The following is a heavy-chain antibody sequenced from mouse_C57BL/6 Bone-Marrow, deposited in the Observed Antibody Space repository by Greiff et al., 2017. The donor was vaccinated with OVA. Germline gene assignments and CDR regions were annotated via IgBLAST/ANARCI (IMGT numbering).Heavy chain of an antibody. CDR1: GYTFTSYW. J-gene: IGHJ4*01. D-gene: IGHD2-5*01. Sequence: VQLQQPGAELLKPGASVKLSCKASGYTFTSYWMHWVKQRPGQGLEWIGMIHPNSGSTNYNEKFKSKATLTVDKSSSTAYMQLSSLTSEDSAVYYCARPYSNYAMDYWGQGTSVTVSS. CDR2: IHPNSGST. V-gene: IGHV1-64*01. CDR3: ARPYSNYAMDY.